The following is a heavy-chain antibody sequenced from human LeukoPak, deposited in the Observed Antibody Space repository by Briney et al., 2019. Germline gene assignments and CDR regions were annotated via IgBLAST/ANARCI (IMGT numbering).Heavy chain of an antibody. V-gene: IGHV1-24*01. D-gene: IGHD1-26*01. Sequence: GASVKVSCKVSGHTLTDLSTHWVRQTPGGGLEWMGGLDPEDGETIYAQKFQGRVTMTEDTSTDTAYMELSSLRSEDTAVYYCATGGIYSLLDCWGQGTLVTVSS. CDR3: ATGGIYSLLDC. J-gene: IGHJ4*02. CDR1: GHTLTDLS. CDR2: LDPEDGET.